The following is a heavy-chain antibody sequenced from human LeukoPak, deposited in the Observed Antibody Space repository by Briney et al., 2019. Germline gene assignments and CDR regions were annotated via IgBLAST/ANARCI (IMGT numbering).Heavy chain of an antibody. J-gene: IGHJ5*02. D-gene: IGHD3-10*01. CDR1: GYTFTGYY. CDR2: INPNSGGT. Sequence: ASVKVSCKASGYTFTGYYMHWVRQAPGQGLEWMGWINPNSGGTNYAQKFQGWVTMTRDTSISTAYMEPSRLRSDDTAVYYCARSTMVRGVIDWFDPWGQGTLVTVSS. V-gene: IGHV1-2*04. CDR3: ARSTMVRGVIDWFDP.